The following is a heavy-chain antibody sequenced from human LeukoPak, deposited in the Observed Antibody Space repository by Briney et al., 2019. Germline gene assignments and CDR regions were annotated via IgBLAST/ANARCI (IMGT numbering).Heavy chain of an antibody. V-gene: IGHV3-23*01. D-gene: IGHD1-26*01. J-gene: IGHJ4*02. CDR2: ITSTGGTT. Sequence: GGSLRLSCAASGFTFSNYAMSWVRQAPGKGLDWVSGITSTGGTTYYADSVQGRFTISRDNSRNMLYLQMNSLRAEDTAVYYCARGNSGSYSWIDYWGQGTLVTVSS. CDR1: GFTFSNYA. CDR3: ARGNSGSYSWIDY.